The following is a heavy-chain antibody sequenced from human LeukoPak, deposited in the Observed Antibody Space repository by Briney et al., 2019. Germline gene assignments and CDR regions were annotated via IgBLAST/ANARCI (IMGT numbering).Heavy chain of an antibody. CDR3: ARDLGSEFDY. V-gene: IGHV3-30-3*01. Sequence: WRSLRLSCAASGFTFSSYAMHWVRQAPGKGLEWVAVISYDGSNKYYADSVKGRFTISRDNSKNTLYLQMNSLRAEDTAVYYCARDLGSEFDYWGQGTLVTVSS. CDR1: GFTFSSYA. D-gene: IGHD5-12*01. J-gene: IGHJ4*02. CDR2: ISYDGSNK.